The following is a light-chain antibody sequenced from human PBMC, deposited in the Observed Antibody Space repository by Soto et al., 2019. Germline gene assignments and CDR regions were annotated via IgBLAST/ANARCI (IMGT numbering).Light chain of an antibody. J-gene: IGKJ1*01. V-gene: IGKV1-27*01. CDR3: HSYNSIPRT. CDR1: QGISEY. Sequence: DIQMAQSPSSLSASIGDRVTITCRASQGISEYLAWYQQRPGNAPNLLIYGASILQSGVPSRFSGSGSGTHFTLTISSLQPEDVATYYCHSYNSIPRTFGQGTKVDIK. CDR2: GAS.